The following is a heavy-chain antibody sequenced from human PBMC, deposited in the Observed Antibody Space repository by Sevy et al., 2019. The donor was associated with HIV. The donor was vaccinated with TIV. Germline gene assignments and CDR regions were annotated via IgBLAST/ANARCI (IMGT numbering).Heavy chain of an antibody. Sequence: GGSLRLSCAASGFTFSSYAMSWVRQAPGKGLEWVSAISGSGGRTYYADSVKGRFTISRDNSKNTLYLQMNSLRAEDTAVYYCAKRSGIVGATKGAFDIWGQGTMVTVSS. CDR3: AKRSGIVGATKGAFDI. D-gene: IGHD1-26*01. CDR1: GFTFSSYA. CDR2: ISGSGGRT. J-gene: IGHJ3*02. V-gene: IGHV3-23*01.